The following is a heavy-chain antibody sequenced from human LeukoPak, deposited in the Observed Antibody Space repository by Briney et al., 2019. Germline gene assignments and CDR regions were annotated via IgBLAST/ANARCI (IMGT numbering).Heavy chain of an antibody. CDR2: IYYSGST. D-gene: IGHD1-26*01. J-gene: IGHJ4*02. Sequence: SETLSLTCTVSGGSISSSSYYWGWIRQPPGKGLEWIGSIYYSGSTYYNPSLKSRVTISVDTSKNQFSLKLSSVTAADTAVYYCAETNSGSYYLFDYWGQGTLVTVSS. CDR3: AETNSGSYYLFDY. V-gene: IGHV4-39*07. CDR1: GGSISSSSYY.